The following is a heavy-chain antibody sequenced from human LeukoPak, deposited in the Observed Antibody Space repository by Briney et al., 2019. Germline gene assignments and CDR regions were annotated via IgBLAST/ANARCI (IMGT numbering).Heavy chain of an antibody. Sequence: GSLTLPCTASGFTFSNARMNCLRQAPGKGLVWIWEINHSGSTNYNPSLKSLVTISVDTYKHHVSLKLSSVTAADTAVYYCARVDYSSSSGLWLFDSWGKGNLVSVSS. D-gene: IGHD6-6*01. CDR1: GFTFSNAR. J-gene: IGHJ4*02. CDR3: ARVDYSSSSGLWLFDS. V-gene: IGHV4-34*01. CDR2: INHSGST.